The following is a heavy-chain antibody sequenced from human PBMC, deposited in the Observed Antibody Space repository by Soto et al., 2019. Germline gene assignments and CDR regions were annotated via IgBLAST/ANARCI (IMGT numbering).Heavy chain of an antibody. CDR1: GGSISSYY. Sequence: SETLSLTCTVSGGSISSYYWSWIRQPPGKGLEWIGYIYYSGSTNYNPSLKSRVTISVDTSKNQFSLKLSSVTAADTAVYYCARERYYDILTGYYSHGMDVWGQGTTVTVSS. J-gene: IGHJ6*02. CDR2: IYYSGST. V-gene: IGHV4-59*01. CDR3: ARERYYDILTGYYSHGMDV. D-gene: IGHD3-9*01.